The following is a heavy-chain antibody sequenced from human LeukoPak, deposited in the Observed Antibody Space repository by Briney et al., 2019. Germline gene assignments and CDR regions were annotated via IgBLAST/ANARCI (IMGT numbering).Heavy chain of an antibody. Sequence: PGGSLRLSCAASGFIFSNFGMHWVRQTPGKGLEWVAVISSDGSHKYSADSVKGRFSISRDNSKNTLYLQMNSLTPEDTAIYYCAKDLAIWFGHYDYVHYGLDVWGQGTTITVTS. CDR2: ISSDGSHK. CDR1: GFIFSNFG. D-gene: IGHD3-16*01. J-gene: IGHJ6*02. V-gene: IGHV3-30*18. CDR3: AKDLAIWFGHYDYVHYGLDV.